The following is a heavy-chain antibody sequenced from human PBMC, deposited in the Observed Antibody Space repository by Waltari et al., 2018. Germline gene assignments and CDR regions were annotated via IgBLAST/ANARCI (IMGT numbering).Heavy chain of an antibody. Sequence: QVQLVQSGAAVKKPGASVKVSCRASGYTFTAYHMHWVRQAPGQGLEWMGRINPNTGGTTYAQKFGGRVTMTRDTAISTAYMELHSLTTEDTAVYFWASNRDRLTWGQGTMVIVSS. CDR3: ASNRDRLT. D-gene: IGHD2-15*01. CDR1: GYTFTAYH. J-gene: IGHJ3*01. CDR2: INPNTGGT. V-gene: IGHV1-2*06.